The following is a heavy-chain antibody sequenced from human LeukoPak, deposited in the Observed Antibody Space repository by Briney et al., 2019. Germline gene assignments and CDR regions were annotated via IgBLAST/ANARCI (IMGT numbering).Heavy chain of an antibody. CDR1: GYTFTSYD. CDR3: ARALLTGYWGARYYYGMDV. V-gene: IGHV1-2*02. D-gene: IGHD3-9*01. CDR2: INPNSGGT. Sequence: ASVKVSCKASGYTFTSYDINWVRQAPGQGLEWMGWINPNSGGTNYAQKFQGRVTMTRDTSISTAYMELSRLRSDDTAVYYCARALLTGYWGARYYYGMDVWGQGTTVTVSS. J-gene: IGHJ6*02.